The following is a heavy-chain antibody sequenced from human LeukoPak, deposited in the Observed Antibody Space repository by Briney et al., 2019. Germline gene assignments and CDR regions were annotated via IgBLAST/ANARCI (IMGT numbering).Heavy chain of an antibody. J-gene: IGHJ6*03. CDR3: AREWRIRDYYYYMDV. D-gene: IGHD5-12*01. Sequence: SETLSLTCAVYGGSFSGYYWSWIRQPPGKGLEWIGEINHSGSTNYSPSLKSRVTISVDTSKNQFSLKLSSVTAADTAVYYCAREWRIRDYYYYMDVWGKGTTVTVSS. CDR2: INHSGST. V-gene: IGHV4-34*01. CDR1: GGSFSGYY.